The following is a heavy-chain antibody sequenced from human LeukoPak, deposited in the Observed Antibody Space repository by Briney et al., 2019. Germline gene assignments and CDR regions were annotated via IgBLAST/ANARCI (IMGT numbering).Heavy chain of an antibody. V-gene: IGHV3-30*14. J-gene: IGHJ6*02. CDR1: GFTFSSYA. Sequence: GGSLRLSCAASGFTFSSYAMHWVRQAPGKGLEWVAVISYDGSNKYYADSVKGRLTISRDNSKNTLYLQMNSLRAEDTAVYYCARDRTHSSGLVLGYYYYYGMDVWGQGTTVTVSS. D-gene: IGHD6-19*01. CDR3: ARDRTHSSGLVLGYYYYYGMDV. CDR2: ISYDGSNK.